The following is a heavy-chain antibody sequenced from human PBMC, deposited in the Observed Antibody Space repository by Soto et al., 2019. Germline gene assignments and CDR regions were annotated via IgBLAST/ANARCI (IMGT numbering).Heavy chain of an antibody. D-gene: IGHD5-18*01. CDR1: GGSISNAAYS. CDR2: IYPSGMP. J-gene: IGHJ4*02. Sequence: LSLTCPVSGGSISNAAYSWSWIRQPPGKGLEWIGYIYPSGMPFYNPSLRSRVTISIDRSNDQFSLNLKSVTAADTAVYYCARERGGYGLFDSWGQGTLVTVSS. CDR3: ARERGGYGLFDS. V-gene: IGHV4-30-2*01.